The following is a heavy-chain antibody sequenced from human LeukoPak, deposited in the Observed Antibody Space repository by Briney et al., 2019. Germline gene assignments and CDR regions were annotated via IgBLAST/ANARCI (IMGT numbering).Heavy chain of an antibody. D-gene: IGHD7-27*01. V-gene: IGHV4-59*02. CDR2: IYHTGST. J-gene: IGHJ4*02. Sequence: SETLSLTCTISGGSVSDYYWSWIRQSPGKGLEWIGYIYHTGSTSYSPSLKSRVTISADTSQNQFSLKLSSVTAADTAVYYCASRKLGNDYWGQGTLVIVSS. CDR3: ASRKLGNDY. CDR1: GGSVSDYY.